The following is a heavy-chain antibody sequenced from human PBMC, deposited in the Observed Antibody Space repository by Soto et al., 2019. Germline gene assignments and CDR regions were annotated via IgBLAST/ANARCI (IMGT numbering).Heavy chain of an antibody. CDR2: IDPSDSYT. CDR1: GYSFTSYW. J-gene: IGHJ6*03. V-gene: IGHV5-10-1*01. D-gene: IGHD6-13*01. Sequence: GESLKISCKGSGYSFTSYWISWVRQMPGKGLEWMGRIDPSDSYTNYSPSFQGHVTISADKSISTAYLQWSSLKASDTAMCYCARHTAAGTFYYYYYMDVWGKGTTVTVSS. CDR3: ARHTAAGTFYYYYYMDV.